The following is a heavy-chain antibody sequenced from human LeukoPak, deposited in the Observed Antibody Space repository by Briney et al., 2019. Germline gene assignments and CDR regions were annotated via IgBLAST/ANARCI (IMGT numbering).Heavy chain of an antibody. CDR3: VRIPNSANFPNWFDP. CDR1: GFTFSSST. Sequence: GGSLRLSCAASGFTFSSSTMNWVRRAPGKGLEWVSSISSSSDYIYYADSVKGRFTISRDNAKNSLYLQMNSLRAEDTAVYYCVRIPNSANFPNWFDPWGQGTLLTVSS. CDR2: ISSSSDYI. J-gene: IGHJ5*02. V-gene: IGHV3-21*01. D-gene: IGHD4/OR15-4a*01.